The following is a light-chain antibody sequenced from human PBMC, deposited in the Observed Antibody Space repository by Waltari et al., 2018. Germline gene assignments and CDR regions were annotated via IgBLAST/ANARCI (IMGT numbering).Light chain of an antibody. CDR3: SSRNGRANQVV. Sequence: SSELTQAPAVSVALGQTVRITCQGDSLRTSYASWYQLKPGQAPVLVIYGKDKRPPGIPDRISGYSSGATSSLTISGAQAEDEADYYCSSRNGRANQVVFAGGTKVTVL. CDR2: GKD. J-gene: IGLJ3*02. CDR1: SLRTSY. V-gene: IGLV3-19*01.